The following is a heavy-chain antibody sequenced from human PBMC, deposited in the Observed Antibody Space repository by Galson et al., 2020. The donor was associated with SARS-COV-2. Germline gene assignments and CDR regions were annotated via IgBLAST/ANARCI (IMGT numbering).Heavy chain of an antibody. CDR2: IYWDDDK. J-gene: IGHJ4*02. Sequence: KMSGPTLVKPTQTLTLTCSFSGFPLTTTTAAVGWIRQPPGKALEWIALIYWDDDKRYSPSLKSRVTISKDTSKNQVALTMTSMDPVDTGTYFCARYRLTYFDYWGQGTLVTVSS. D-gene: IGHD1-1*01. CDR3: ARYRLTYFDY. CDR1: GFPLTTTTAA. V-gene: IGHV2-5*02.